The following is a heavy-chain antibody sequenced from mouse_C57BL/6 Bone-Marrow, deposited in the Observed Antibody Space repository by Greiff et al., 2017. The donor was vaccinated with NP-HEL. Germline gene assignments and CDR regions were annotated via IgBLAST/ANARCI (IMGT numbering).Heavy chain of an antibody. J-gene: IGHJ2*01. CDR2: IDPSDSET. CDR1: GYTFTSYW. V-gene: IGHV1-52*01. D-gene: IGHD6-1*01. Sequence: QVHVKQPGAELVRPGSSVKLSCKASGYTFTSYWMHWVKQRPIQGLEWIGNIDPSDSETHYNQKFKDKATLTVDKSSSTAYMQLSSLTSEDSAVYYCARSGQLYDWGQGTTLTVSS. CDR3: ARSGQLYD.